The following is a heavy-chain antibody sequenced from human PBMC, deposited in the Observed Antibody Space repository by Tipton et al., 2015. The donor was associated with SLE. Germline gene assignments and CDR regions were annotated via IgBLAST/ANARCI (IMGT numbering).Heavy chain of an antibody. J-gene: IGHJ6*02. D-gene: IGHD3-16*01. CDR3: GRERGGDNYYYYYGMDV. CDR2: IIPIFGTP. V-gene: IGHV1-69*05. CDR1: GGTFSSYA. Sequence: QLVQSGAEVKKPVSSVKVSCKASGGTFSSYAISWVRQAPGQGLEWMGGIIPIFGTPNYAQKFQGRVTITTDESTSTAYMELSSLRSDDTAVYCCGRERGGDNYYYYYGMDVWGQGTTVTVSS.